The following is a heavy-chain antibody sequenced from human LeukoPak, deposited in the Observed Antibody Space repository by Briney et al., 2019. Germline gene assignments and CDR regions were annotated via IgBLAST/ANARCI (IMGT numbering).Heavy chain of an antibody. D-gene: IGHD2-15*01. J-gene: IGHJ6*02. V-gene: IGHV1-18*01. CDR3: ARDTYLGDNEYYYYGMDV. Sequence: ASVKVSCKASGYTFTSYGISWVRQAPGQGLEWMGWISAYNGNTNYAQKLQGRVTMTTDTSTSTAYMELRSLRSDDTAVYYCARDTYLGDNEYYYYGMDVWGQGTTVTVSS. CDR2: ISAYNGNT. CDR1: GYTFTSYG.